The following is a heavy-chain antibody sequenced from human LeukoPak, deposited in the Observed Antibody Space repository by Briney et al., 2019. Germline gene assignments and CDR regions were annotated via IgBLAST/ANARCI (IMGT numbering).Heavy chain of an antibody. D-gene: IGHD4-17*01. Sequence: SSETLSLTCTVSGGSISSSSYYWGWIRQPPGKGLEWIGTIYYSGSSYYNPSLKSRVTISVDMSKNQFSLKLISVTAADTAVYYCSRRDYGDYNWFDPWGQGTLVTVSS. CDR2: IYYSGSS. J-gene: IGHJ5*02. CDR3: SRRDYGDYNWFDP. CDR1: GGSISSSSYY. V-gene: IGHV4-39*01.